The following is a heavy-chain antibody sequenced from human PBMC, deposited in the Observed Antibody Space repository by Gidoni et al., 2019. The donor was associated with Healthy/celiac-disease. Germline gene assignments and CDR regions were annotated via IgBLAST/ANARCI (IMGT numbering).Heavy chain of an antibody. D-gene: IGHD6-13*01. CDR2: ISYDGSNK. CDR1: GLPFSSYA. CDR3: ARAFPGSSSWLPDY. J-gene: IGHJ4*02. Sequence: QVQLVESGGGVVQPGRSLSLSCAASGLPFSSYAMHWVRQAPGKGLEWVAVISYDGSNKYYADSVKGRFTISRDNSKNTLYLQMNSLRAEDTAVYYCARAFPGSSSWLPDYWGQGTLVTVSS. V-gene: IGHV3-30-3*01.